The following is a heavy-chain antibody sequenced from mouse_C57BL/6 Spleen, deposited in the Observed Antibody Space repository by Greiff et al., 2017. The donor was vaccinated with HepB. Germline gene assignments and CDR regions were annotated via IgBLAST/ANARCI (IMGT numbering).Heavy chain of an antibody. D-gene: IGHD2-4*01. CDR3: ARVDDYDVIAY. V-gene: IGHV5-4*01. CDR1: GFTFSSYA. J-gene: IGHJ3*01. CDR2: ISDGGSYT. Sequence: EVQVVESGGGLVKPGGSLKLSCAASGFTFSSYAMSWVRQTPEKRLEWVATISDGGSYTYYPANVKGRFTISRDNAKNNLYLQMSHLKSEDTAMYYCARVDDYDVIAYWGQGTLVTVSA.